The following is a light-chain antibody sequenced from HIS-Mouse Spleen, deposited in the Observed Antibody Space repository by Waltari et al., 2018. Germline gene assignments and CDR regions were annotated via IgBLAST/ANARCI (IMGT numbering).Light chain of an antibody. CDR2: EVS. CDR3: SSYTSSSTPYV. CDR1: SSDVGGYNY. Sequence: QSALTQPASVSGSPGQSITISCTGTSSDVGGYNYVSWYQQHPGKAPKLMIFEVSNRPSRVSNRFSGSQSGNPASLTISGLQAADEADYYCSSYTSSSTPYVFGTGTKVTVL. V-gene: IGLV2-14*01. J-gene: IGLJ1*01.